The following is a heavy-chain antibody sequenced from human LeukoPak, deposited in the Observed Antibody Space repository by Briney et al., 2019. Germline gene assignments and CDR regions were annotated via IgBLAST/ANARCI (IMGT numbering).Heavy chain of an antibody. Sequence: GGSLRLSCAASGFTFSSYGMSWVRQAPGKGLEWVSGISGSGGNTYYADSVKGRFTISRDNSKNTLYLQMNSLRAEDMAVYYCAKWRSVLTPPDVWGKGTTVTISS. CDR3: AKWRSVLTPPDV. CDR2: ISGSGGNT. V-gene: IGHV3-23*01. J-gene: IGHJ6*04. D-gene: IGHD2-8*01. CDR1: GFTFSSYG.